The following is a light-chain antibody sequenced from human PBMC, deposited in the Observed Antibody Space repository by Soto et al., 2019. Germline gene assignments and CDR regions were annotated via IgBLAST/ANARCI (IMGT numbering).Light chain of an antibody. J-gene: IGLJ2*01. Sequence: SSELTQPPSVSVAPGKTARITCGGNNIGSKSVHWYQQKPGQAPVLVIYYDSDRPSRIPERFSGSNSGNTATLTISRVEAGDEADYYCQVWDSSSDHVVFGGGTKLTVL. CDR1: NIGSKS. V-gene: IGLV3-21*04. CDR2: YDS. CDR3: QVWDSSSDHVV.